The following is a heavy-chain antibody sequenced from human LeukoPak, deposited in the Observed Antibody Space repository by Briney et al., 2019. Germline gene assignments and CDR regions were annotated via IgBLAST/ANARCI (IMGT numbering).Heavy chain of an antibody. D-gene: IGHD5-18*01. CDR2: ITSCSSYI. CDR3: ARDLRDTTMAHDAFDI. Sequence: GGSLRLSCAASGFTFSSYGMNWVRQAPGKGLEWVSSITSCSSYIFYADSVKGRFTISRDNAKNSLYLQMHSLRAEDTAVYYCARDLRDTTMAHDAFDIWGQGTVVTVSS. CDR1: GFTFSSYG. V-gene: IGHV3-21*01. J-gene: IGHJ3*02.